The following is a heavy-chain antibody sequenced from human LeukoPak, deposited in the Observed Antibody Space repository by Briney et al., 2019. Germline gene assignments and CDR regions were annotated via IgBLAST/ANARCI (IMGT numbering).Heavy chain of an antibody. CDR2: IYYSGST. V-gene: IGHV4-39*01. J-gene: IGHJ3*02. D-gene: IGHD3-22*01. Sequence: PSETLSLTCTVSGGSISSSSYYWGWIRQPPGKGLEWIGSIYYSGSTYYNPSLKSRVTISVDTSKNQFSLKLSSVTAADTAVYYCARQGVVVVIPRYDAFDIWGQGTMVTVSS. CDR3: ARQGVVVVIPRYDAFDI. CDR1: GGSISSSSYY.